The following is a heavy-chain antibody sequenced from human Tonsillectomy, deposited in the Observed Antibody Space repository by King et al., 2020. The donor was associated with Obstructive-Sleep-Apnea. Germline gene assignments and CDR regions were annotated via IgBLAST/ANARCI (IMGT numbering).Heavy chain of an antibody. CDR3: ARGGDYGDYRTAVGADY. D-gene: IGHD4-17*01. CDR2: IYYSGST. J-gene: IGHJ4*02. Sequence: QLQESGPGLVKPSQTLSLTCAVSGGSISSGAYSWSWIRQPPGKGLEWIGYIYYSGSTYYNPSLQSRGTISVDTSKNQFSLKLSSVTAADTAVYYCARGGDYGDYRTAVGADYWGQGTLVTVSS. CDR1: GGSISSGAYS. V-gene: IGHV4-30-4*07.